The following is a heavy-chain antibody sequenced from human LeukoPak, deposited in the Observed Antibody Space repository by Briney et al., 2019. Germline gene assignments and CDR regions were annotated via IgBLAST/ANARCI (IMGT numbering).Heavy chain of an antibody. CDR2: ISSRSAFV. CDR1: GFTFDDYA. V-gene: IGHV3-21*01. Sequence: GGSLRLSCAASGFTFDDYAMHWVRQAPGKGLQWVSSISSRSAFVYYADSVRGRFTISRDNTNNSLYLQMNSLRAEDTAVYYCARDSSLYQTSFTFFDYWGQGTLVTVSS. D-gene: IGHD3-16*01. CDR3: ARDSSLYQTSFTFFDY. J-gene: IGHJ4*02.